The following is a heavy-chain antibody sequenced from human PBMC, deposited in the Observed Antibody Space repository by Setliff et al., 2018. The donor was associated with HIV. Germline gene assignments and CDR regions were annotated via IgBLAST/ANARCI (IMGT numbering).Heavy chain of an antibody. V-gene: IGHV4-59*01. CDR1: GGSISGYY. D-gene: IGHD2-2*01. CDR2: IYYSGST. J-gene: IGHJ6*03. CDR3: ARGRRSTSSYYYYYYMDV. Sequence: SETLSLTCTVSGGSISGYYWSWIRQPPGKGLEWIGYIYYSGSTNYNPSLKSRVTISVDTSKNQFSLKLSSVTAADTAVYYCARGRRSTSSYYYYYYMDVWGKGTTVTVSS.